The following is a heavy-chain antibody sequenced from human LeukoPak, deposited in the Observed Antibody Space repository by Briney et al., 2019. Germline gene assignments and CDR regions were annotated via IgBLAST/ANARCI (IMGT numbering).Heavy chain of an antibody. CDR1: GGSISSYY. J-gene: IGHJ4*02. V-gene: IGHV4-4*07. CDR2: IYTSGST. Sequence: PSETLSLTCTVSGGSISSYYWSWIRQPAGKGLEWIGRIYTSGSTNYNPSLKSRVTISVDTSKNQFSLKLSSVTAADTAVYYCARGSRGYYYDSSGYYWWGQGTLVTVSS. CDR3: ARGSRGYYYDSSGYYW. D-gene: IGHD3-22*01.